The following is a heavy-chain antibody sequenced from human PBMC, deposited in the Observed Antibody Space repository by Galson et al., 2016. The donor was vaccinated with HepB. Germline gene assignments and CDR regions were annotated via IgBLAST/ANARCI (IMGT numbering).Heavy chain of an antibody. Sequence: CAASGFTFSSYGMNWVRQAPGKGLQWVAIIWYDGSIKYYADSVRGRFSISRDNSKNTLYLQMNSLRAEDTAVYYCARDSWEVNAFDIWGQGTMVTVSS. V-gene: IGHV3-33*01. CDR2: IWYDGSIK. D-gene: IGHD1-26*01. CDR3: ARDSWEVNAFDI. J-gene: IGHJ3*02. CDR1: GFTFSSYG.